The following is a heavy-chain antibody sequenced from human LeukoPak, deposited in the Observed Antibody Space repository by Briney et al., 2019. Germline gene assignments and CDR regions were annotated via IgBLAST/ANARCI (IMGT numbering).Heavy chain of an antibody. D-gene: IGHD2-2*01. V-gene: IGHV1-46*01. CDR2: INPSGGST. J-gene: IGHJ6*03. Sequence: GASVKVSCKASGYTFTSYYMHWVRQAPGQGLEWMGIINPSGGSTSYAQKFQGRVTMTRDTSTSTVYMELSSLRSEDTAVYYCARAGGAGYCSSTSCSGAWDYYYYMDVRGKGTTVTVSS. CDR3: ARAGGAGYCSSTSCSGAWDYYYYMDV. CDR1: GYTFTSYY.